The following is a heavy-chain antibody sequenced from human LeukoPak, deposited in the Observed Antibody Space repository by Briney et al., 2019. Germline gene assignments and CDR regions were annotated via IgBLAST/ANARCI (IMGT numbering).Heavy chain of an antibody. V-gene: IGHV3-21*01. D-gene: IGHD5-24*01. CDR3: ARDRDGYNSAWFDP. Sequence: GGSLRLSCAASGFTFSSYSMNWVRQAPGKGLEWVSSISSSSSYIYYADSVKGRFTISRDNAKNSLYLQMNSLRAEDTAVYYCARDRDGYNSAWFDPWGQGTLVTVSS. CDR1: GFTFSSYS. CDR2: ISSSSSYI. J-gene: IGHJ5*02.